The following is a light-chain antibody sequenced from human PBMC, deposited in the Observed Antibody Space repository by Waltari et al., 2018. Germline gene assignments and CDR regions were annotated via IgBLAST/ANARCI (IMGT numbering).Light chain of an antibody. Sequence: EIVLTQSPGTLSLSPGERATLSCRARQSGGKYLAWYQQKPGQSPRLLIYETYRRATGTPDRFSGSGSGTDFSLTISRLEPEDFAVYYCQKYESLPSTFGQGTTVEIK. CDR3: QKYESLPST. CDR2: ETY. V-gene: IGKV3-20*01. CDR1: QSGGKY. J-gene: IGKJ1*01.